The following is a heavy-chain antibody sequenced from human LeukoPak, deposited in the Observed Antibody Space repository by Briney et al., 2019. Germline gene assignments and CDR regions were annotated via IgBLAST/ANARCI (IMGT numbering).Heavy chain of an antibody. CDR1: GGSISSSSYY. J-gene: IGHJ4*02. CDR3: ARRALRGPIDY. V-gene: IGHV4-39*07. Sequence: SETLSLTCTVSGGSISSSSYYWGWIRQPPGKGLEWIGSIYYSGSTYYNPSLKSRVTISVDTSKNQFSLKLSSVTAADTAVYYCARRALRGPIDYWGQGTLVTVSS. CDR2: IYYSGST.